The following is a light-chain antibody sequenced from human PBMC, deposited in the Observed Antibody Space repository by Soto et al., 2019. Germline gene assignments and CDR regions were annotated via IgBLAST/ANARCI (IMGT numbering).Light chain of an antibody. J-gene: IGKJ3*01. Sequence: DLHMTQSPSSVSAFVGDRVTITCRASQAIGTWLAWYQQTPGKAPKLLISAASTLQSGVPSRFSGAGSGTDFTLTISSLQPEDFATYFCQQTSGAPLTFGPGTKVDMK. V-gene: IGKV1-12*01. CDR1: QAIGTW. CDR3: QQTSGAPLT. CDR2: AAS.